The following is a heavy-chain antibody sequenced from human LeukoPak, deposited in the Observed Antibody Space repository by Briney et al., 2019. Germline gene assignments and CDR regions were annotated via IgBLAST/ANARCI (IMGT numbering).Heavy chain of an antibody. J-gene: IGHJ4*02. CDR2: IYPGDSDT. D-gene: IGHD1-26*01. CDR1: GYNFTSYW. V-gene: IGHV5-51*01. CDR3: ARNTEATYIDY. Sequence: GESLKISCKGSGYNFTSYWIGWVRQMPGKGLEWMGIIYPGDSDTRYSPSFQGQVTISAAKSISTGYLQWSSLKASDTAMYYCARNTEATYIDYWGQGTLVTVSS.